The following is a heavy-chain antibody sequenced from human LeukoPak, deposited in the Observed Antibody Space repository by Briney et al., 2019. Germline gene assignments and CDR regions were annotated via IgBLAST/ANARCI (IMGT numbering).Heavy chain of an antibody. CDR3: TRDIISISQPYYFDY. CDR2: IRSQAYSGTT. Sequence: QPGRSLRLSCTASGFTFGYHAINWVRQAPGRGLEWVGFIRSQAYSGTTEYATSVKDRSTISRDDSKSIAYLQMNSLKTEDTAVYYCTRDIISISQPYYFDYWGQGTLVTVSS. D-gene: IGHD2-2*01. J-gene: IGHJ4*02. CDR1: GFTFGYHA. V-gene: IGHV3-49*04.